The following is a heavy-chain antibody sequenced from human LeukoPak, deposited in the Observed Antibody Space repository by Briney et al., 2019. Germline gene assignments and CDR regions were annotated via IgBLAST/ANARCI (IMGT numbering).Heavy chain of an antibody. CDR1: GFTFSGFW. V-gene: IGHV3-74*01. CDR2: IKSDGSST. D-gene: IGHD4-17*01. J-gene: IGHJ4*02. Sequence: SGGSLRLSCAASGFTFSGFWMHWVRQAPGRGVVWVSRIKSDGSSTGYAACVKGGFTISRDNAKNTLYLQMNSLRAEDTAVYYCASGNGDYGGHWGQGTLVTVSS. CDR3: ASGNGDYGGH.